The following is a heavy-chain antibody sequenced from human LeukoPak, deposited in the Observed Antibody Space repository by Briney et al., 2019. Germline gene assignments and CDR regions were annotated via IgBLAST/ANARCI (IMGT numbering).Heavy chain of an antibody. CDR3: ARARVGYSSSWYYRY. V-gene: IGHV4-34*01. CDR2: INHSGST. J-gene: IGHJ4*02. D-gene: IGHD6-13*01. CDR1: GGSFSGYY. Sequence: PSETLSLTCAVCGGSFSGYYWSWIRQPPGKGLEWIGEINHSGSTNYNPSLKSRVTISVDTSKNQFSLKLRSVTAADTAVYYCARARVGYSSSWYYRYWGQGTLVTVSS.